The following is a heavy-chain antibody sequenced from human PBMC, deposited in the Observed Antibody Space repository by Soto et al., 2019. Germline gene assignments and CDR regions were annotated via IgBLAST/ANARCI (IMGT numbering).Heavy chain of an antibody. CDR1: GYTFTGYY. CDR3: ARGFDYYGSGSYYTKSYYYYMDV. Sequence: ASVKVSCKASGYTFTGYYMHWVRQAPGQGLEWMGWINPNSGGTNYAQKFQGWVTMTRDTSISTAYMELSRLRSDDTAVYYCARGFDYYGSGSYYTKSYYYYMDVWGKGTTVTVSS. D-gene: IGHD3-10*01. CDR2: INPNSGGT. J-gene: IGHJ6*03. V-gene: IGHV1-2*04.